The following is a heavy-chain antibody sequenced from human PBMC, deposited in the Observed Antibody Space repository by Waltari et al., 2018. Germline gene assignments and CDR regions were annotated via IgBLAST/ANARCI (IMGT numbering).Heavy chain of an antibody. Sequence: QVQLQESGPSLLKPSETLSLICTVSGGSISGFYWSWVRQPPGKGLDWIGYIYYTGSTNFNPSLTTLVTMSVDPSKNQFSLKRGSVTAADTAFYYCARGGGGDWEWFDPWGQGTLVTVSS. CDR3: ARGGGGDWEWFDP. CDR2: IYYTGST. D-gene: IGHD2-21*02. V-gene: IGHV4-59*01. CDR1: GGSISGFY. J-gene: IGHJ5*02.